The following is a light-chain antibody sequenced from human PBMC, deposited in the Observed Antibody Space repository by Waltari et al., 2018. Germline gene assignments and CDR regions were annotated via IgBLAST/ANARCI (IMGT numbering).Light chain of an antibody. V-gene: IGLV3-10*01. CDR2: EDT. Sequence: YELTQPPSLSVSPGQTARITCSGHELPRKYAYWFQQKSGQAPLLVMYEDTKRPSGIPERFSGASSGTVATLTITGAQVDDEADYYCYSSDSTGLRVFGGGTTVVVL. CDR3: YSSDSTGLRV. CDR1: ELPRKY. J-gene: IGLJ1*01.